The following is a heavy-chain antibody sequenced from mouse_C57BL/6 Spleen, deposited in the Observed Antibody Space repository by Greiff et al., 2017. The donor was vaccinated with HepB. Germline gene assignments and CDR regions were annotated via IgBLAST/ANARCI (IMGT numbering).Heavy chain of an antibody. CDR3: TRGPYYGSSPFAY. V-gene: IGHV1-15*01. Sequence: QVQLQQSGAELVRPGASVTLSCKASGYTFTDNEMHWVKQTPVHGLEWIGAMDPETGGTAYNQKFKGKAILTADKSSSTAYMELRSLTSEDSAVYYCTRGPYYGSSPFAYWGQGTLVTVSA. J-gene: IGHJ3*01. CDR2: MDPETGGT. D-gene: IGHD1-1*01. CDR1: GYTFTDNE.